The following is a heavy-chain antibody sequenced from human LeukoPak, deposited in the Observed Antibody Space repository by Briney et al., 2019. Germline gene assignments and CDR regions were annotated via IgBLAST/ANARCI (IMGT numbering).Heavy chain of an antibody. J-gene: IGHJ4*02. CDR1: GGSISSYY. V-gene: IGHV4-59*08. Sequence: PSETLSLTCTVSGGSISSYYWSWIRQPPGKGLEWIGYIYYSGSTNYNPSLKSRVTISVDTSKNQFSLKLSSVTAADTAVYYCARLGELVPIVDYWGQGTLVTVSS. D-gene: IGHD1-26*01. CDR2: IYYSGST. CDR3: ARLGELVPIVDY.